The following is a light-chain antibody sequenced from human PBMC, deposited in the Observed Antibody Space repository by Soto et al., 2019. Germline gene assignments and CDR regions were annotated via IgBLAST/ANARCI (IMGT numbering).Light chain of an antibody. V-gene: IGLV2-14*01. J-gene: IGLJ7*01. CDR2: EVN. CDR1: SSDVGGYNF. CDR3: GSYSNTATRV. Sequence: QSALTQPASVSGSPGQSITISCTGSSSDVGGYNFVSWFQQHPGKAPKLIIYEVNNRPSGVSNRFSASKSGNTASLTISGLQAEDEADYYCGSYSNTATRVFGGCTQLTVL.